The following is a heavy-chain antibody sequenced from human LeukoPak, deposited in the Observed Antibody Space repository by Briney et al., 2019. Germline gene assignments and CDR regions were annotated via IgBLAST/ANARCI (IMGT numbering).Heavy chain of an antibody. CDR1: GLTFSNFW. D-gene: IGHD4-17*01. V-gene: IGHV3-74*01. CDR3: ASSPNTVATTDY. Sequence: PGGSLRLSCAASGLTFSNFWMHWVRQTPEKGLVWVSRINPDGSDTIYADSVKGRFTISRDNAKNTLYLHMNSLRVEDTAVYCCASSPNTVATTDYWGQGTLVTVSS. CDR2: INPDGSDT. J-gene: IGHJ4*02.